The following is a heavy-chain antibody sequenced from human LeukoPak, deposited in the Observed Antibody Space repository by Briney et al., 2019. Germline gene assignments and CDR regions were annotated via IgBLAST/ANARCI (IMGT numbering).Heavy chain of an antibody. CDR2: INHSGST. D-gene: IGHD3-10*01. V-gene: IGHV4-34*01. CDR1: GGSFSGYY. Sequence: SETLSLTCAVYGGSFSGYYWSWIRQPPGKGLEWIGEINHSGSTNYNPPLKSRVTISVDTSKNQFSLKLSSVTAADTAVYYCARTMVRGVTPFDYWGQGTLVTVSS. J-gene: IGHJ4*02. CDR3: ARTMVRGVTPFDY.